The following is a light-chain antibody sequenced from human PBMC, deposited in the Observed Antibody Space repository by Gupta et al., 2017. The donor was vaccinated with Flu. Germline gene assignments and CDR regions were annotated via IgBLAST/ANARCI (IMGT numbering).Light chain of an antibody. Sequence: QSALTPPPSASGSRGQSVTISCSGTSSDIGAYKYVSWYQQYPGKAPNLILSEVSKRPSGVPDRFSGSKSGNTASLTVSGLQPEDEADYYCSSYAGNFRILFGGGTKVTVL. V-gene: IGLV2-8*01. CDR2: EVS. CDR1: SSDIGAYKY. CDR3: SSYAGNFRIL. J-gene: IGLJ2*01.